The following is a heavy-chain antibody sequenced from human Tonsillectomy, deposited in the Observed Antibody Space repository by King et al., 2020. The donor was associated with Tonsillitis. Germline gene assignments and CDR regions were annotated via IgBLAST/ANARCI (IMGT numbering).Heavy chain of an antibody. J-gene: IGHJ4*02. V-gene: IGHV4-59*12. CDR1: GGSISSYY. CDR2: IYYSGST. D-gene: IGHD3-10*01. Sequence: QLQESGPGLVKPSETLSLTCTVSGGSISSYYWSWIRQPPGKGLEWIGYIYYSGSTNYNPSLKSRVTISVDTSKNQFSLKLSSVTAADTDVYYCAREGDLYYYGSGSYLYWGQGNLVTVSS. CDR3: AREGDLYYYGSGSYLY.